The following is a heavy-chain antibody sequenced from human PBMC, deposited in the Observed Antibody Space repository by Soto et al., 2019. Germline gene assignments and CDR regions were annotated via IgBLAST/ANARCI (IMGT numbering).Heavy chain of an antibody. V-gene: IGHV1-69*13. Sequence: VASVKVSCKASGGTFSSHAFSWVRQAPGQGLEWMGDIIPFFDTADYAQKFQGRVTITADESTSTAYMELSSLRSDDTAVYYCARGAFGWSKTISNEPDYYGMDVWGQGTTVTVSS. CDR3: ARGAFGWSKTISNEPDYYGMDV. J-gene: IGHJ6*02. D-gene: IGHD3-9*01. CDR1: GGTFSSHA. CDR2: IIPFFDTA.